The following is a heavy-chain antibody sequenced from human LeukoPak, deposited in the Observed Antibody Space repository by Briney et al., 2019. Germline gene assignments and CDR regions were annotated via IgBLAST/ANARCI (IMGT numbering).Heavy chain of an antibody. CDR3: ARDGGHCSGGSCYYDYYYYYYMDV. D-gene: IGHD2-15*01. Sequence: GGSLRLSCAASGFTFSSCSMNWVRQAPGKGLEWVSSISSSRSYVYYADSVKGRFTISRDNAENSLFLQMNSLRAEDTAVYYCARDGGHCSGGSCYYDYYYYYYMDVWGKGTTVTVSS. V-gene: IGHV3-21*01. CDR1: GFTFSSCS. CDR2: ISSSRSYV. J-gene: IGHJ6*03.